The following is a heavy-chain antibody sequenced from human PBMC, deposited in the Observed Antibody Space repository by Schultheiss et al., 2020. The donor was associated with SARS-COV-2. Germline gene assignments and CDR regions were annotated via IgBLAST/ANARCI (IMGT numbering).Heavy chain of an antibody. D-gene: IGHD6-13*01. CDR1: GFTFSSYS. CDR2: ISSSSSTI. V-gene: IGHV3-48*01. Sequence: GGSLRLSCAASGFTFSSYSMNWVRQAPGKGLEWVSYISSSSSTIYYADSVKGRFTISRDNAKNSLYLQMNSLRAEDTAVYYCASQASWTARKYMDVWGKGTTVTVSS. CDR3: ASQASWTARKYMDV. J-gene: IGHJ6*03.